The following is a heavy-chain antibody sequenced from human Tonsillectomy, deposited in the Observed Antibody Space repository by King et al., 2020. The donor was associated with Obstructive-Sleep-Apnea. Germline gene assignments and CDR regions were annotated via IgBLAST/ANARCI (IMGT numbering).Heavy chain of an antibody. CDR3: ARLSTTSTSSY. CDR2: ISNTTSTI. D-gene: IGHD2-2*01. Sequence: VQLVESGGGLVQPGGSLRLSCAVSGLTFSSYGMNWVRQAPGKGLEWVSYISNTTSTIYYADSVKGRFTISRDNAKNSVLLQMNSLRAEDTAVYYCARLSTTSTSSYWGQGTLVTVSS. V-gene: IGHV3-48*04. CDR1: GLTFSSYG. J-gene: IGHJ4*02.